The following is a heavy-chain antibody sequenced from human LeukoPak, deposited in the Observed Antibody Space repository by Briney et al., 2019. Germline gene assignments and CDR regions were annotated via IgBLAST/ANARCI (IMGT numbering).Heavy chain of an antibody. Sequence: SETLSLTCTVSGGSISSYYWSWIRQPPGKGLEWIGYIYSSGSTNYNPPLKSRVTISVDTPKNQFSLKLSSGTAAARAVYYWPEGLDYAPPYYYTGMTFGGKGPTV. CDR1: GGSISSYY. CDR3: PEGLDYAPPYYYTGMTF. CDR2: IYSSGST. J-gene: IGHJ6*04. D-gene: IGHD3/OR15-3a*01. V-gene: IGHV4-59*01.